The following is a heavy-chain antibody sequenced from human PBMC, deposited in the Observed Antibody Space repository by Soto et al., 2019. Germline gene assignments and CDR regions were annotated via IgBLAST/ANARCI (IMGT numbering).Heavy chain of an antibody. D-gene: IGHD3-10*01. Sequence: PGGSLRLSCAASGFSFSSSCMHWVRQAPGKGLEWVAAIWYDGSNKYYADSVKGRFTVSRDNSKNTLYLQIKSLRAEDTAVYYCARESIEYLFYYWAQETLVTV. CDR2: IWYDGSNK. CDR1: GFSFSSSC. V-gene: IGHV3-33*01. J-gene: IGHJ4*02. CDR3: ARESIEYLFYY.